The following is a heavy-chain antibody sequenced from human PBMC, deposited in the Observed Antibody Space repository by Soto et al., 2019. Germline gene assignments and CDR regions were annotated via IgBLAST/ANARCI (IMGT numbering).Heavy chain of an antibody. Sequence: QLVESGGGLVQPGGSLRLSCAASGFTFSSYEMDWVRQAPGKGLEWVTYISSSGTILYGDSVKGRFTISRDNVDNSLFLQMNSLTTEDTADYYCTKEKSVMYSGYDAFGIWGRGTMVTVSS. J-gene: IGHJ3*02. CDR2: ISSSGTI. D-gene: IGHD5-12*01. V-gene: IGHV3-48*03. CDR1: GFTFSSYE. CDR3: TKEKSVMYSGYDAFGI.